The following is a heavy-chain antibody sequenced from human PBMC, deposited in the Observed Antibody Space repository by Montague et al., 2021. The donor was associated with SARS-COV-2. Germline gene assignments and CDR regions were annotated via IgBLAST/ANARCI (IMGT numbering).Heavy chain of an antibody. CDR2: VYPSGNT. CDR1: GASVTTGHYY. CDR3: ARVRGAALYFGEVGYYGMAV. J-gene: IGHJ6*02. V-gene: IGHV4-61*02. Sequence: TLSLTCTVSGASVTTGHYYWSWIRQPAGKGLEWIGRVYPSGNTNYNPSLRSRVSISVDMSKNQISLKLSSVTAADTAAYYCARVRGAALYFGEVGYYGMAVWGQGTTVTVSS. D-gene: IGHD3-10*01.